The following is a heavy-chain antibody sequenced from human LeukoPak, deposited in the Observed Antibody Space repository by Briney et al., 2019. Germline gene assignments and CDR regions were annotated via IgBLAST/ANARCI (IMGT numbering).Heavy chain of an antibody. CDR2: IYTSGSA. Sequence: PSETLSLTCTVSGGSISSDSYYWNWLRQPAGKGLEWIVRIYTSGSANYNPSLKSRVTISVDTSKNQFSLKLSSVTAADTAVYYCARMGARNAVRAVGSFRAFDIWGQGTMVTVSS. V-gene: IGHV4-61*02. D-gene: IGHD6-19*01. CDR1: GGSISSDSYY. CDR3: ARMGARNAVRAVGSFRAFDI. J-gene: IGHJ3*02.